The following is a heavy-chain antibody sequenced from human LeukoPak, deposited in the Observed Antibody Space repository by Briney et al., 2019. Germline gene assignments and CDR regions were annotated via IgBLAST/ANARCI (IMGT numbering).Heavy chain of an antibody. D-gene: IGHD1-26*01. CDR2: ISPSGGIT. CDR1: GFTFSSHG. Sequence: PGGTLRLSCAASGFTFSSHGMNWVRQAPGKGLEWVSGISPSGGITYYTDSVKGRFTISRDNSKNTLYLQMNSLRAEDTAVYYCAKAISVGATTDAADWGQGTLVTVSS. V-gene: IGHV3-23*01. CDR3: AKAISVGATTDAAD. J-gene: IGHJ4*02.